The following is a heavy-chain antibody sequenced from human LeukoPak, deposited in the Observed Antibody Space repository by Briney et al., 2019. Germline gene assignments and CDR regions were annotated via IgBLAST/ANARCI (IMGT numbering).Heavy chain of an antibody. CDR2: IKQDGSEK. J-gene: IGHJ4*02. Sequence: GGSLRLSCAASGFTFSSYWMSWVRQAPGKGLEWVANIKQDGSEKYYVDSVKGRFTISRDNAKNSLYLQMNSLRAEDTAVYYCARVNGYSSSWRRLDFGYWGQGTLVTVSS. D-gene: IGHD6-13*01. CDR3: ARVNGYSSSWRRLDFGY. CDR1: GFTFSSYW. V-gene: IGHV3-7*01.